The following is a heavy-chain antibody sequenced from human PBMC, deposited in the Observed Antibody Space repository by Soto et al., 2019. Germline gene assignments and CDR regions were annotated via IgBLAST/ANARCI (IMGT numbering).Heavy chain of an antibody. CDR1: GFTFSSYG. Sequence: GGSLRLSCAASGFTFSSYGMHWVRQAPGKGLEWVAVISYDGSNKYYADSVKGRFTISRDNSKNTLYLQMNSLRAEDTAVYYCAKWAYVWGRGNFDYWGQGTLVTVSS. CDR2: ISYDGSNK. J-gene: IGHJ4*02. V-gene: IGHV3-30*18. CDR3: AKWAYVWGRGNFDY. D-gene: IGHD3-16*01.